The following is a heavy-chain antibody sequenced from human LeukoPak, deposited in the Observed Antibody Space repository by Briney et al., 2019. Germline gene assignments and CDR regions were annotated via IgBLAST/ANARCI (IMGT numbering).Heavy chain of an antibody. CDR2: FDPEDGEI. Sequence: ASVKVSCEVSGYTLTELSTHWVRQAPGKGLEWMGGFDPEDGEIVYAQNFQGRVTMTEDTSTDTAYMELSSLRSEGTAIYYCATANRLTRDSSGYYPDSWGQGTLVTVSS. V-gene: IGHV1-24*01. J-gene: IGHJ4*02. CDR3: ATANRLTRDSSGYYPDS. D-gene: IGHD3-22*01. CDR1: GYTLTELS.